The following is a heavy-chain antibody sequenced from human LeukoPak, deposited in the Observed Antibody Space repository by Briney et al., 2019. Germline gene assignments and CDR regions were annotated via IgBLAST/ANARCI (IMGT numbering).Heavy chain of an antibody. CDR1: GFTFSGSA. V-gene: IGHV3-73*01. D-gene: IGHD6-19*01. CDR3: TFATPGVAGRRFSVYDAFDI. Sequence: PGGSLRLSCAASGFTFSGSAMHWVRQASGKGLEWVGRIRSKANSYATAYAASVKGRFTISRDDSKNTAYLQMNSLKTEDTAVYYCTFATPGVAGRRFSVYDAFDIWGQGTMVTVSS. J-gene: IGHJ3*02. CDR2: IRSKANSYAT.